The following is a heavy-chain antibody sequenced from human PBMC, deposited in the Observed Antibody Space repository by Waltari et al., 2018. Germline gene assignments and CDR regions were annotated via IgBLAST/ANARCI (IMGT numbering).Heavy chain of an antibody. CDR2: LQRSERT. CDR3: ARDRGRGIYLDS. Sequence: QMQMQESGPGLVKPSETLFVTCTVSGESMSSGDWWSWVRQSPEKGLEWIGQLQRSERTHYNPSFESRVSISVDPSSNQFSLRMTSTTAADTAVYYCARDRGRGIYLDSWGRGTLVTVSA. D-gene: IGHD2-15*01. CDR1: GESMSSGDW. J-gene: IGHJ4*02. V-gene: IGHV4-4*02.